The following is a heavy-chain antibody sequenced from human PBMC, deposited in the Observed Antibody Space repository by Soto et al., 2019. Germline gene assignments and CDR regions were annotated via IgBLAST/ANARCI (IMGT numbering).Heavy chain of an antibody. Sequence: PSETLSLTCTVSGGSISSGDYYWSWIRQPPGKGLEWIGYIYYSGSTYYNPSLKSRVTISVDTSKNQFSLKLSSVTAADTAVYYCARDRRLQGAWFDPWGQGTLVTVSS. CDR3: ARDRRLQGAWFDP. J-gene: IGHJ5*02. CDR2: IYYSGST. D-gene: IGHD4-4*01. V-gene: IGHV4-30-4*01. CDR1: GGSISSGDYY.